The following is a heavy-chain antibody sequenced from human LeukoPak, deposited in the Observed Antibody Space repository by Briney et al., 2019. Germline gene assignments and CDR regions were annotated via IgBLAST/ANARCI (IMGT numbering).Heavy chain of an antibody. CDR2: IDQGGSVR. Sequence: PGGSLRLSCAASGFSFSTYWMSWVRQTPEKGLEFVANIDQGGSVRNYMDSLKGRCTISRDNAKKSLYLEINSLRADDTAVYYCAREALGKGEHNFDYWGQGTLVTVSS. CDR3: AREALGKGEHNFDY. J-gene: IGHJ4*02. V-gene: IGHV3-7*01. D-gene: IGHD3-16*01. CDR1: GFSFSTYW.